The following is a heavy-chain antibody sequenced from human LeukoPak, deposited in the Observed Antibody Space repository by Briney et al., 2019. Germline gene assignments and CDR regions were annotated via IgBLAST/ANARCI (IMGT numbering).Heavy chain of an antibody. D-gene: IGHD2-2*02. CDR1: GFALNSYT. Sequence: GGSLRLSCAASGFALNSYTLSWVRQAPGKGLEWVSSISSTSAYIHYADSVKGRFTISRDNTDNVVYLQMNGLRAEDTAVYYCAKLAHLRSTHQLLYDWGQGTLVTVSS. CDR3: AKLAHLRSTHQLLYD. J-gene: IGHJ4*02. V-gene: IGHV3-21*04. CDR2: ISSTSAYI.